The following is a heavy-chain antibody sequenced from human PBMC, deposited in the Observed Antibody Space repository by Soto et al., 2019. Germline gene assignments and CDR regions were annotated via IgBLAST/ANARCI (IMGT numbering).Heavy chain of an antibody. CDR1: GFTFTNYL. Sequence: EVQLLESGGDLVQPGGALRLSCADSGFTFTNYLMTWVRQAPGKGLEWVSSIDKSGGDTYYADSVKGRFTISRDNSKNTLYLQMNCLRAEDTALYYCAKDTYSRSWYFWGQGTLVTVSS. V-gene: IGHV3-23*05. CDR2: IDKSGGDT. J-gene: IGHJ4*02. CDR3: AKDTYSRSWYF. D-gene: IGHD2-2*01.